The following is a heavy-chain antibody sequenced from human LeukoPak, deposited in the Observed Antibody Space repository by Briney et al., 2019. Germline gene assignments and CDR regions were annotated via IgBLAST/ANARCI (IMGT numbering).Heavy chain of an antibody. D-gene: IGHD1-26*01. V-gene: IGHV1-2*02. Sequence: GASVKVSCKASGYTFTGYYMHWVRQAPGQGLEWTGWINPNSGGTNYAQKFQGRVTMTRDTSISTAYMELSRLRSDDTAVYYCARGYEEWELLLGAFDIWGQGTMVTVSS. J-gene: IGHJ3*02. CDR3: ARGYEEWELLLGAFDI. CDR1: GYTFTGYY. CDR2: INPNSGGT.